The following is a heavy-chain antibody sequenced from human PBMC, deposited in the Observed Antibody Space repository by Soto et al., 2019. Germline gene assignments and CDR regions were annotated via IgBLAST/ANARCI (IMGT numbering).Heavy chain of an antibody. D-gene: IGHD1-1*01. CDR2: IYYTGNT. J-gene: IGHJ4*02. CDR1: GGSISSGGTGSY. V-gene: IGHV4-31*03. CDR3: ASGHDAYKVRY. Sequence: QVQLQESGPGLVKPSQTLSLTCTVSGGSISSGGTGSYWTWIRQLTGKGLEWIGYIYYTGNTYYSPTLKSRPTISIDTSEIQFSLTLTSVTAAATAVYFCASGHDAYKVRYWGQGTLVTVSS.